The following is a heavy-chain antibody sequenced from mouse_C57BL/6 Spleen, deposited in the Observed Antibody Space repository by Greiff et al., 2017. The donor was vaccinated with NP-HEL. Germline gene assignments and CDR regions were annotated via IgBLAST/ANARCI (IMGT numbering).Heavy chain of an antibody. Sequence: QVQLQQSGAELVRPGTSVKVSCKASGYAFTNYLIEWVKQRPGQGLEWIGVINPGSGGTNYNEKFKGKATLTADKSSSTAYMQLSSLTSEDSAVYFCAREEGQWCFAYWGKGTLVTVSA. CDR3: AREEGQWCFAY. D-gene: IGHD1-1*02. J-gene: IGHJ3*01. V-gene: IGHV1-54*01. CDR2: INPGSGGT. CDR1: GYAFTNYL.